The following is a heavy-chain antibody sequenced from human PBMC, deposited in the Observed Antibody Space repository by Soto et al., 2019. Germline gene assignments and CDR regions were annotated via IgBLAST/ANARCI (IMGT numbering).Heavy chain of an antibody. CDR2: IYYSGST. V-gene: IGHV4-59*08. Sequence: SETLSLTCTVSGGSISSYYWSWIRQPPGKGLEWIGYIYYSGSTNYNPSLKSRDTISVDTSKNQFSLKLSSVTAADTAVYYCARHVFIGLRYFDWYTRGYYYGMDVWGQGTTVTVSS. CDR1: GGSISSYY. CDR3: ARHVFIGLRYFDWYTRGYYYGMDV. D-gene: IGHD3-9*01. J-gene: IGHJ6*02.